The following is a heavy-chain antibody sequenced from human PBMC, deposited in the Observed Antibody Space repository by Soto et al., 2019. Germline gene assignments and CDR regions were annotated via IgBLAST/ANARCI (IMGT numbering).Heavy chain of an antibody. CDR2: IWYDGSNK. D-gene: IGHD5-12*01. V-gene: IGHV3-33*01. Sequence: PGGSLRLSCAASGFIFSNYGIHWVRQAPGKGLEWVALIWYDGSNKYYADSVKGRFIVSRDNTNNTVYLQLNSLTADDTAVYYCAREGLVAVSQDFWGPGTLVTVSS. J-gene: IGHJ4*02. CDR1: GFIFSNYG. CDR3: AREGLVAVSQDF.